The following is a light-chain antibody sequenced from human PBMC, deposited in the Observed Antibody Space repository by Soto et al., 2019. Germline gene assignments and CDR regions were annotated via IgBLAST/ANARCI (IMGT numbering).Light chain of an antibody. Sequence: QSALTQPASVSESPGQSITISCTGTSSDVGSYNLVSWYQQHPGKVPKLVIYEVSNRPSGVSARFSGDQSGNTASLTISGLQVEDEADYYCCSKSGGTSVIFGGGTKLPVL. CDR1: SSDVGSYNL. J-gene: IGLJ2*01. CDR2: EVS. V-gene: IGLV2-23*02. CDR3: CSKSGGTSVI.